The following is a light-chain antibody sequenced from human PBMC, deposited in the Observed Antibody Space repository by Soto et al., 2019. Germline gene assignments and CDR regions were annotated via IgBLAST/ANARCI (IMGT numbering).Light chain of an antibody. V-gene: IGKV1-9*01. CDR3: QQLYRYPLS. CDR2: GAS. J-gene: IGKJ4*01. CDR1: QGSSSY. Sequence: ELTQSPSSLSASIGDRVTITCRASQGSSSYLAWYQQKPGKVPNLLISGASTLQSGVPSRFSGSASGTECTLTISSLPPEDFATYYCQQLYRYPLSFGGGTKVEI.